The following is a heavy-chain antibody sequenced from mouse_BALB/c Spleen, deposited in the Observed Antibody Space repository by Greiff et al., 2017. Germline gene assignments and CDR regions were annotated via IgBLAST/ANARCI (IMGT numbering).Heavy chain of an antibody. CDR3: ARVTTATCAY. CDR2: IDPSDSYT. CDR1: GYTFTSYW. D-gene: IGHD1-2*01. V-gene: IGHV1-69*02. Sequence: QLQQPGAELVKPGASVKLSCKASGYTFTSYWMHWVKQRPGQGLEWIGEIDPSDSYTNYNQKFKGKATLTVDKSSSTAYMQLSSLTSEDSAVYYCARVTTATCAYWGQGTLVTVSA. J-gene: IGHJ3*01.